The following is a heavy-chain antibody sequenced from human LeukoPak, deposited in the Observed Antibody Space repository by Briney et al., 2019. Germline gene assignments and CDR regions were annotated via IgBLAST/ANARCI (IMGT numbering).Heavy chain of an antibody. Sequence: GSLRLSCAASGFTVSTNYMSWFRQAPGKGLEWVGFIRSKAYGGTTEYAASVKGRFTISRDDSKSIAYLQMNSLKTEDTAVYYCTRGYCSSTSCYERGSLSDYWGQGTLVTVSS. CDR1: GFTVSTNY. V-gene: IGHV3-49*03. J-gene: IGHJ4*02. CDR3: TRGYCSSTSCYERGSLSDY. CDR2: IRSKAYGGTT. D-gene: IGHD2-2*01.